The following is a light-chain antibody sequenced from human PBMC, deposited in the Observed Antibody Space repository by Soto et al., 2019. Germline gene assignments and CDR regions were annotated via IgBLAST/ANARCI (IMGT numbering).Light chain of an antibody. CDR1: QSVSSN. V-gene: IGKV3-15*01. J-gene: IGKJ4*01. CDR2: GAS. Sequence: EMVMTQSPATLSVSPGERATLSCRASQSVSSNLAWYQQKPGQAPRLLIYGASTRATGIPARFSGGGSGTEFTLTISSLQSEDFAVYYCQQYNDWPPLTFGGGTKVEIK. CDR3: QQYNDWPPLT.